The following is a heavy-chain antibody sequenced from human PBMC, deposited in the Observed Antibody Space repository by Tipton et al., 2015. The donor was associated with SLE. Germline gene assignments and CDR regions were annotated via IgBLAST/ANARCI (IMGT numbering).Heavy chain of an antibody. V-gene: IGHV4-59*01. J-gene: IGHJ4*02. CDR1: GGSISGYY. CDR2: IHYRGST. CDR3: AREGGGPDY. Sequence: TLSLTCTVSGGSISGYYWSWVRQPPGQGLEWIGYIHYRGSTNYNPSLKSRVTISLDTSENQFSLKLSSVTAADTAVYYCAREGGGPDYWGQGTLVAVSS. D-gene: IGHD1-26*01.